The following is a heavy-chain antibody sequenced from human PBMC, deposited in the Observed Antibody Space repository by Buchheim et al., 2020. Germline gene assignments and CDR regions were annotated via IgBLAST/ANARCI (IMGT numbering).Heavy chain of an antibody. CDR2: IKQDGSEK. V-gene: IGHV3-7*01. CDR1: GFIFSNYW. J-gene: IGHJ6*02. Sequence: EVQLVESGGGLVQPGGALRLSCAASGFIFSNYWMNWVRQAPGKGLEWVANIKQDGSEKYYVDSVKGRFTISREDAKNSLYLQMNSLRAEDSAVYYCARDRPLLKSLGITYPRDFYYVMDVWGQGTT. CDR3: ARDRPLLKSLGITYPRDFYYVMDV. D-gene: IGHD2-2*01.